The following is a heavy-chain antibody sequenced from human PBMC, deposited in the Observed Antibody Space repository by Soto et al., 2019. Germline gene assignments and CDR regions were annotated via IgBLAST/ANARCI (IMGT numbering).Heavy chain of an antibody. Sequence: SETLSLTCTVSGGSICSGDHSWSWVRQSPGKGLEWIGHIYNSGITYYNPSLKSRVVISIDTSRNQFSLRLNSLTAADRAVYFCARGVTVFGLVSRFWFDPWGQGTVVTSPQ. CDR3: ARGVTVFGLVSRFWFDP. J-gene: IGHJ5*02. V-gene: IGHV4-30-4*01. D-gene: IGHD3-3*01. CDR1: GGSICSGDHS. CDR2: IYNSGIT.